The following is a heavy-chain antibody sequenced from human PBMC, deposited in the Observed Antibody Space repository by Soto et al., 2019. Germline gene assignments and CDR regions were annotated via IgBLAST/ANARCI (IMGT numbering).Heavy chain of an antibody. CDR1: GGSIRSGDYY. J-gene: IGHJ6*02. D-gene: IGHD2-21*02. Sequence: QVQLQESGPGLVKPSQTLSLTCTVSGGSIRSGDYYWSWIRQPPGKGLEWIGYIYYSGSTYYNPSLKSRVTISVDTSKNQFSLKLSSVTAADTAVYYCARDPPPLGAYCGGDCYSGMDVWGQGTTVTVSS. CDR3: ARDPPPLGAYCGGDCYSGMDV. V-gene: IGHV4-30-4*01. CDR2: IYYSGST.